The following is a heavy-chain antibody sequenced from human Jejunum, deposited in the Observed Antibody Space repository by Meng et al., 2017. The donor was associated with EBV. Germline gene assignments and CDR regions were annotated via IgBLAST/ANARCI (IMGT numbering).Heavy chain of an antibody. CDR2: IYNSEST. D-gene: IGHD1-26*01. V-gene: IGHV4-61*08. J-gene: IGHJ4*02. CDR3: ARDQNGSYFAY. Sequence: QGQLQRAGPGLVKPSETLSLTCTVSGGSVSSGGYYWSWIRQPPGKGLEWIGYIYNSESTNYKSSLKSRVTISADTSKNQFSLRLSSVTAADTAVYYCARDQNGSYFAYWGQGTLVTVSS. CDR1: GGSVSSGGYY.